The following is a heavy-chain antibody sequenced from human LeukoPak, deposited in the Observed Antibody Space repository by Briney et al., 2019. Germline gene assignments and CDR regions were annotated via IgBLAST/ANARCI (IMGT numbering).Heavy chain of an antibody. CDR1: GFSFISYG. D-gene: IGHD4-17*01. CDR2: ISDDGRNK. Sequence: GGSLRLSCAASGFSFISYGMHWVRKAPGKGREWVGVISDDGRNKKYADSVKGRFTISRDNSKDTLYLQMNSLRDEDTAVYYCAKRPSDYGDYVTYFDYWGQGTLVTVSS. CDR3: AKRPSDYGDYVTYFDY. J-gene: IGHJ4*02. V-gene: IGHV3-30*18.